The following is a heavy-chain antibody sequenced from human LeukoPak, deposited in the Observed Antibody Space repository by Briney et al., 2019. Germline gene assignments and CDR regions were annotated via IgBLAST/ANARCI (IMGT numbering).Heavy chain of an antibody. CDR3: ARLPPRYGSGSYRIYYYYMDV. Sequence: SETLSLTCTVSGGSIGSSSYYWGWIRQPPGKGLEWIGSIYYSGSTYYNPSLKSRVTISVDTSKNQFSLKLSSVTAADTAVYYCARLPPRYGSGSYRIYYYYMDVWGKGTTVTVSS. J-gene: IGHJ6*03. CDR1: GGSIGSSSYY. V-gene: IGHV4-39*01. D-gene: IGHD3-10*01. CDR2: IYYSGST.